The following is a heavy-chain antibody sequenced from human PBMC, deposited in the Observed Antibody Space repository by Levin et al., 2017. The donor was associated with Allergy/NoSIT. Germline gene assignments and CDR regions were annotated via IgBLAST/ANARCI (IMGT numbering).Heavy chain of an antibody. CDR3: ARDSSSSLGYYYGMDV. D-gene: IGHD6-6*01. CDR2: IWYDGSNK. Sequence: GGSLRLSCAASGFTFSSYGMHWVRQAPGKGLEWVAVIWYDGSNKYYADSVKGRFTISRDNSKNTLYLQMNSLRAEDTAVYYCARDSSSSLGYYYGMDVWGQGTTVTVSS. J-gene: IGHJ6*02. V-gene: IGHV3-33*01. CDR1: GFTFSSYG.